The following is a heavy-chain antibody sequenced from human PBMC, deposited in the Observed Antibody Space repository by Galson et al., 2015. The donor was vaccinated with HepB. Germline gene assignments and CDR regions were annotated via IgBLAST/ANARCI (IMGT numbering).Heavy chain of an antibody. D-gene: IGHD2-15*01. V-gene: IGHV1-24*01. CDR1: GYTLSEMS. CDR2: FDPEDGET. Sequence: SVKVSCKVSGYTLSEMSIHWVRQAPGKGLEWMGGFDPEDGETIYAQNFQGRVTMTEDTSTATAYMELSSLRSEDTALYYCAAGEQRFATRQGYYFWGQGTLVTVSS. CDR3: AAGEQRFATRQGYYF. J-gene: IGHJ1*01.